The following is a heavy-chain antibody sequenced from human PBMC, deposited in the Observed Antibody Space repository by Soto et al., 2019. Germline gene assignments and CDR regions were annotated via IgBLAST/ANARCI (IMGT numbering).Heavy chain of an antibody. CDR3: AGGDAMTAVTIFAY. D-gene: IGHD3-3*02. V-gene: IGHV1-69*01. Sequence: QVQLEQSGPEVKRPGTSVKVSCKASGGAFGRYSVSWVRQAPGQGLEWIGGAIPVFNTSNYSLKFQGRVSIIADLSTISVFMELRILRSEDTALEYCAGGDAMTAVTIFAYWGQGTLVTVAS. J-gene: IGHJ4*02. CDR1: GGAFGRYS. CDR2: AIPVFNTS.